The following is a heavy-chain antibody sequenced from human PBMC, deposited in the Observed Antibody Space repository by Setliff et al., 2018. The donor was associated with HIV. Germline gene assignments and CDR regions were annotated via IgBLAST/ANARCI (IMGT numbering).Heavy chain of an antibody. D-gene: IGHD3-9*01. V-gene: IGHV1-2*02. J-gene: IGHJ4*02. Sequence: GASVKVSCKASQYTFTGYYMHWVRQAPGQGLEWVGWMNPSSGGTNFAQKFQGRVTMTRDTSISTAYMELSRLRSDDTAVYYCAKQGKYFDWLFSSAVDLMFDLWGQGTPVTVSS. CDR3: AKQGKYFDWLFSSAVDLMFDL. CDR1: QYTFTGYY. CDR2: MNPSSGGT.